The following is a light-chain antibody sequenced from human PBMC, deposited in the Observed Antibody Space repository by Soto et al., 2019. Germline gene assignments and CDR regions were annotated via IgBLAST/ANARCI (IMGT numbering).Light chain of an antibody. CDR2: EVS. Sequence: QSVLTQPPSASGSPGQSVTISCSGTSTDVGGYNFVSWYQQHPGKAPKLMIYEVSERPSGVPDRFSGSNSGNTASLTVSGLQTEDEADYYCSSYAGSNNFVVFGGGTKLTVL. CDR3: SSYAGSNNFVV. J-gene: IGLJ2*01. CDR1: STDVGGYNF. V-gene: IGLV2-8*01.